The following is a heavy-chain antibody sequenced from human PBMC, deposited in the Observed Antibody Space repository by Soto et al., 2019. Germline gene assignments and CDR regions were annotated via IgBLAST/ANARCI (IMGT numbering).Heavy chain of an antibody. V-gene: IGHV3-48*01. D-gene: IGHD3-9*01. CDR3: ASPYYYDILTGYYEGDAFDI. Sequence: GGSLRLSCAASGFTFSSYSMNWVRQAPGKGLEWVSYISSSSSTIYYADSVKGRFTISRDNAKNSLYLQMNSLRAEDTAVYYCASPYYYDILTGYYEGDAFDIWGQGTMVTVSS. J-gene: IGHJ3*02. CDR2: ISSSSSTI. CDR1: GFTFSSYS.